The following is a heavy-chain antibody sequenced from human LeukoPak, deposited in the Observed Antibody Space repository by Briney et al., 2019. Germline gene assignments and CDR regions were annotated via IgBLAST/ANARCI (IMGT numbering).Heavy chain of an antibody. D-gene: IGHD3-16*02. CDR1: GFTFSAYA. J-gene: IGHJ1*01. V-gene: IGHV3-33*01. Sequence: GGSLRLSCAASGFTFSAYAIHWVRQAPGKGLEWVAVIWFDGSERYYADSVKGRFIISRDNSKSTSNLQLNSLRAEDTAVYYCAREGDSRWGELSPWGQGTLVTVSS. CDR2: IWFDGSER. CDR3: AREGDSRWGELSP.